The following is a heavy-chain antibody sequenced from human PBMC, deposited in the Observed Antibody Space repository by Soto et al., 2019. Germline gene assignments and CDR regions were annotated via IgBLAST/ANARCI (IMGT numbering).Heavy chain of an antibody. CDR1: GGSISSSSYY. D-gene: IGHD2-8*01. CDR3: ARRSDAGLGYCTNGVCYAFDY. J-gene: IGHJ4*02. V-gene: IGHV4-39*01. CDR2: IYYSGST. Sequence: QLQLQESGPGLVKPSETLSLTCTVSGGSISSSSYYWGWIRQPPGKGLEWIGSIYYSGSTYYNPSLKSRVPISVDTSKNQFSLKLSSVTAADTAVYYCARRSDAGLGYCTNGVCYAFDYWGQGTLVTVSS.